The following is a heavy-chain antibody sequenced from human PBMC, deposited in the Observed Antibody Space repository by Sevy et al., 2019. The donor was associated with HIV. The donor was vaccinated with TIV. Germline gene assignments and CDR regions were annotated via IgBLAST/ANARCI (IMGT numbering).Heavy chain of an antibody. CDR2: IYPGDSDT. J-gene: IGHJ4*02. CDR1: GYSFTSYW. CDR3: ERILVEYCGGDGHREYFDY. V-gene: IGHV5-51*01. D-gene: IGHD2-21*02. Sequence: GESLKISCKGSGYSFTSYWIGWVRQMPGKGLEWMGIIYPGDSDTRSSPSFQGQVTISADQSISTAYQQWNRLKASDTGMCYYERILVEYCGGDGHREYFDYWGQGTLVTVSS.